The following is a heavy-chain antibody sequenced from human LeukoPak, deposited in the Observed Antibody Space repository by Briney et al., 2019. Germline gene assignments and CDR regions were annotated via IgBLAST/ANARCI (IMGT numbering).Heavy chain of an antibody. V-gene: IGHV1-2*02. CDR3: AREDLYNYPLDL. Sequence: ASVKVSCRASGYTFTDYYLHWVRQAPGQGLEWLGWINPNSGDTNFAQKFQGRVTMTRDTSINTAYMELSGLRSDDTAVYYCAREDLYNYPLDLWGQGTPVTVSS. D-gene: IGHD5-24*01. J-gene: IGHJ1*01. CDR2: INPNSGDT. CDR1: GYTFTDYY.